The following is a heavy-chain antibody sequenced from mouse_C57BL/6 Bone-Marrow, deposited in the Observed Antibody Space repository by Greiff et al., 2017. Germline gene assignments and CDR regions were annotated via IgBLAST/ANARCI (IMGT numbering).Heavy chain of an antibody. CDR3: ATLVATPWFAY. J-gene: IGHJ3*01. V-gene: IGHV2-5*01. Sequence: QVQLKQSGPGLVQPSQCLSITCTVSGFSLTSYGVHWVRQSPGKGLEWLGVIWRGGSTDYNAAFMSRLSITQDNSKSQVFFKMNSLQADDTAIYYCATLVATPWFAYWGQGALVTVSA. CDR2: IWRGGST. D-gene: IGHD1-1*01. CDR1: GFSLTSYG.